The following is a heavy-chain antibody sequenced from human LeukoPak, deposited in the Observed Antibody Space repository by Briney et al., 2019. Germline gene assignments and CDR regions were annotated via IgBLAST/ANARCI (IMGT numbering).Heavy chain of an antibody. CDR3: VGIGITEPRLEY. D-gene: IGHD3-10*01. CDR2: VYSSGST. J-gene: IGHJ4*02. V-gene: IGHV4-61*02. CDR1: GDSIDNPTYY. Sequence: SQTLSLTCAVSGDSIDNPTYYWSWIRQPAGKGLEWIGRVYSSGSTNYNPSLQSRLTISVDSSKNQFSLRLNSVTAADTAVYYCVGIGITEPRLEYWGQGTLVSVSS.